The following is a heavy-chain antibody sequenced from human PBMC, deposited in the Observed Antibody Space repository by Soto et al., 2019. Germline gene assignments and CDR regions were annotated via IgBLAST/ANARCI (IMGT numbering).Heavy chain of an antibody. V-gene: IGHV3-30-3*01. CDR1: GFTFISYA. CDR2: ISYHGTNA. J-gene: IGHJ1*01. D-gene: IGHD2-2*01. Sequence: GWSLRLSCAASGFTFISYAMSWVRQAPVKGLEWVAVISYHGTNALYTDSVKGRFTISRDNFKNTLHMQKNTLRGEAAAVYFCARDSHTLTPAYHQEYWGQGTPVTVSS. CDR3: ARDSHTLTPAYHQEY.